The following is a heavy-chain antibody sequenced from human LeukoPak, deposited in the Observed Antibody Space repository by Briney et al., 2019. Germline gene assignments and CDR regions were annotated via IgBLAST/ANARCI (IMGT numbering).Heavy chain of an antibody. CDR1: GYTLSDYY. J-gene: IGHJ4*02. CDR3: ASTSWFYFEY. CDR2: INPNSGGT. V-gene: IGHV1-2*02. D-gene: IGHD2-2*01. Sequence: GASVKVSCKASGYTLSDYYIHWVRQAPGHGLEWMGWINPNSGGTNYAQKFQGRVTMTRDTSISTAYMELSRLKSDDTAVYYCASTSWFYFEYWGQGTLVTVSS.